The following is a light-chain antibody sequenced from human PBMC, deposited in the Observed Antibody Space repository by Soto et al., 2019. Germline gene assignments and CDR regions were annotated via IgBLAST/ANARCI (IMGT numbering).Light chain of an antibody. J-gene: IGLJ2*01. CDR2: EVS. V-gene: IGLV2-14*01. Sequence: QSALTKPASVSGSPGQSITISCTGTSSDIGAHNFVSWYQQHPGKAPKLIFYEVSNRPPGLSDRFSGSKSGTTASLTISGLQAEDEADYFCSSYTTNKTLLFGGGTKVTVL. CDR3: SSYTTNKTLL. CDR1: SSDIGAHNF.